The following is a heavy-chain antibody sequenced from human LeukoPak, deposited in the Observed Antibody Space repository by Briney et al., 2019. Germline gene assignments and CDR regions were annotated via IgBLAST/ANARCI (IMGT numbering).Heavy chain of an antibody. CDR1: GFPFSTHS. CDR3: AKSANLVGAEYYFDY. Sequence: GGSLRLSCAASGFPFSTHSLNWVRQAPGKGLEWVSAISGSGGSTYYADSVKGRFTISRDNSKNTLYLQMNSLRAEDTAVYYCAKSANLVGAEYYFDYWGQGTLVTVSS. D-gene: IGHD1-26*01. V-gene: IGHV3-23*01. CDR2: ISGSGGST. J-gene: IGHJ4*02.